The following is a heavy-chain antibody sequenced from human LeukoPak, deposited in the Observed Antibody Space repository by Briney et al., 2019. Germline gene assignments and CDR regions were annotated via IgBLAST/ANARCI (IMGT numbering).Heavy chain of an antibody. CDR2: ISHSGST. J-gene: IGHJ5*02. CDR3: ARGGRRSGSFSNWFGP. V-gene: IGHV4-34*01. CDR1: GGSFSGYH. Sequence: SETLSLTCTVNGGSFSGYHWSWIRQPPGKGLEWMGEISHSGSTNHNPSLKSRVTISVDTSKNLFSLKLTSVTAADTGVYYCARGGRRSGSFSNWFGPWGQGTLVTVSS. D-gene: IGHD1-26*01.